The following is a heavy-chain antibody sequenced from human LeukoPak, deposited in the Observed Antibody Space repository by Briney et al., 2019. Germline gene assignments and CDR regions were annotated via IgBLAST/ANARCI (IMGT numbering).Heavy chain of an antibody. CDR2: IYYSGST. J-gene: IGHJ4*02. D-gene: IGHD3-10*01. CDR3: ARRLGGSGSYYY. V-gene: IGHV4-39*01. Sequence: TSETLSLTCSVSGGSISSSIYYWGWIRQPPGKGLEWIGSIYYSGSTYSTPSLKSRVTISVDTSKNQFSLKLRSVTAADTAVYYCARRLGGSGSYYYWGQGTLVTVSS. CDR1: GGSISSSIYY.